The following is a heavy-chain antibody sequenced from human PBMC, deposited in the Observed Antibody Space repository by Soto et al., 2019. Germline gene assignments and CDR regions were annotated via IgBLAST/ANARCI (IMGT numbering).Heavy chain of an antibody. CDR2: IIPIFGTA. CDR3: ARAGDDSSGYLAYYFDY. Sequence: ASVKVSCKASGGTFSSYAISWVRQAPGQGLEWMGGIIPIFGTANYAQKFQGRVTITADESTSTAYMELNSLRSEDTAVYYCARAGDDSSGYLAYYFDYWGQGTLVTVSS. CDR1: GGTFSSYA. D-gene: IGHD3-22*01. V-gene: IGHV1-69*13. J-gene: IGHJ4*02.